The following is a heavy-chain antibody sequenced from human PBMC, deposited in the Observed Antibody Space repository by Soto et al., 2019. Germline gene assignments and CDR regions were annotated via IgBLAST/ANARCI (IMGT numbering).Heavy chain of an antibody. V-gene: IGHV3-23*01. D-gene: IGHD6-19*01. CDR2: ISGSGGST. CDR1: GFTFSSYA. Sequence: EVQLLESGGGLVQPGGSLRLSCAASGFTFSSYAMSWVRQAPGKGLEWVSAISGSGGSTYYADSVKGRFTISRDNSKNTLYLQMNSLRAEDTAVYYCAKDLRPGYSSGWYLPGVWGQGTLVTVSS. J-gene: IGHJ4*02. CDR3: AKDLRPGYSSGWYLPGV.